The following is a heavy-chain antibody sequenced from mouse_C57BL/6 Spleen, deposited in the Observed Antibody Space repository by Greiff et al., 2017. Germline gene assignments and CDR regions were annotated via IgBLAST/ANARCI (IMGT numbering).Heavy chain of an antibody. V-gene: IGHV3-6*01. J-gene: IGHJ2*01. CDR3: AREGITYYFDY. Sequence: ESGPGLVKPSQSLSLTCSVTGYSITRGYYWNWIRQFPGNKLEWMGYISYDGSNNYNPSLKNRISITRDTSKNQFFLKLNSVTTEDTATYYCAREGITYYFDYWGQGTTLTVSS. CDR2: ISYDGSN. D-gene: IGHD1-1*01. CDR1: GYSITRGYY.